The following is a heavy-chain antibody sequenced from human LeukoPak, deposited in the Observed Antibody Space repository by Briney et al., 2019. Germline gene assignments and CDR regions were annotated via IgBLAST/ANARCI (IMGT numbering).Heavy chain of an antibody. J-gene: IGHJ3*02. CDR2: INCNTGNP. Sequence: ASVKVSCKASGYTFTSYAMNWVRQAPGQGLEWMGWINCNTGNPTYAQGFAGRFVFSLDTSVSTAYLQISSLKAEDTAVYYCARVRRSGGKYDAFDIWGQGTMVTVSS. V-gene: IGHV7-4-1*02. CDR1: GYTFTSYA. CDR3: ARVRRSGGKYDAFDI. D-gene: IGHD4-23*01.